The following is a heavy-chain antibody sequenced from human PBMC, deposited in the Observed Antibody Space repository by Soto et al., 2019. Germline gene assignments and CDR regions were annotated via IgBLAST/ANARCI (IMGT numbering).Heavy chain of an antibody. D-gene: IGHD5-12*01. J-gene: IGHJ4*02. CDR2: IYYSGST. CDR1: GGSISSYY. CDR3: ARDSVGSGYD. V-gene: IGHV4-59*01. Sequence: SETLSLTCTVSGGSISSYYWSWIRQPPGKRLEWIGYIYYSGSTNYNPSLKSRVTISVDTSKNQFSQELRSVTAADTAVYYCARDSVGSGYDWGQGTLVTVSS.